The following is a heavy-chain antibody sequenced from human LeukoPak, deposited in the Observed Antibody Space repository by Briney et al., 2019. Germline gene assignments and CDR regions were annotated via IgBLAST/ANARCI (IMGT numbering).Heavy chain of an antibody. V-gene: IGHV3-23*01. Sequence: PGGSLRLSCAASGFNFSTYAMNWVRQAPGKGLEWVSFISSSGGTTYYGDSVKGRFTISRDNSKSTLYLQLNSLGAEDTAVYYCARDDFWSAHWGQGTLVIVSS. J-gene: IGHJ4*02. CDR1: GFNFSTYA. CDR3: ARDDFWSAH. D-gene: IGHD3-3*01. CDR2: ISSSGGTT.